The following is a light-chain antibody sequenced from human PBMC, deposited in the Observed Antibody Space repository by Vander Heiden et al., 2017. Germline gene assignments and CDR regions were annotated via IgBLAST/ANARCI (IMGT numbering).Light chain of an antibody. CDR3: QQYDNLPPFT. CDR1: RDISNY. J-gene: IGKJ3*01. Sequence: DIQMTQSPSSLSASVGDGVTITCQASRDISNYLNWYQQKPGKAPKLLIYDASNLETGVPSRFSGSGSGTDFTFTISSLQPEDIATYYCQQYDNLPPFTFGPGTKVDIK. CDR2: DAS. V-gene: IGKV1-33*01.